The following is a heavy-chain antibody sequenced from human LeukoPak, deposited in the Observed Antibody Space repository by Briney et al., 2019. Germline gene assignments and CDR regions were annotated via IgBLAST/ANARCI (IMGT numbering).Heavy chain of an antibody. CDR2: IYTSGST. V-gene: IGHV4-4*07. Sequence: SETLSLTCTVSGGSISSYYWSWIRQPARKGLEWIGRIYTSGSTNYNPSLKSRVTMSVDTSKNQFSLKLSSVTAADTAMYYCARVRKGIEAGQFDYWGQGTLVTVSS. J-gene: IGHJ4*02. CDR1: GGSISSYY. D-gene: IGHD6-19*01. CDR3: ARVRKGIEAGQFDY.